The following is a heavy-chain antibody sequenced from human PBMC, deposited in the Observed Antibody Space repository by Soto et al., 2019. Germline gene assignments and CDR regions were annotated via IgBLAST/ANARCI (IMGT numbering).Heavy chain of an antibody. CDR3: AKDYYDILTGPPGVSGWFDP. V-gene: IGHV3-23*01. D-gene: IGHD3-9*01. J-gene: IGHJ5*02. CDR1: GFTFSSYA. Sequence: PGGSLRLSCAASGFTFSSYAMSWVRQAPGKGLEWVSAISGSGGSTYYADSVKGRFTISRDNSKNTLYLQMNSLRAEDTAVYYCAKDYYDILTGPPGVSGWFDPCGQGTLVTVSS. CDR2: ISGSGGST.